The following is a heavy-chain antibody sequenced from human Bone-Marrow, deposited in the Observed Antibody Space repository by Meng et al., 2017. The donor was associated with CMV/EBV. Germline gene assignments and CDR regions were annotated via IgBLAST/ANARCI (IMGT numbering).Heavy chain of an antibody. CDR3: ARGIITIFGVVHDAFDI. Sequence: SETLSLTCVVYGGSFSGYYWSWIRQPPGKGLEWIGYIYYSGSTNYNPSLKSRVTISVDTSKNQFSLKLSSVTAADTAVYYCARGIITIFGVVHDAFDIWGQGTMVTASS. V-gene: IGHV4-59*01. D-gene: IGHD3-3*01. J-gene: IGHJ3*02. CDR2: IYYSGST. CDR1: GGSFSGYY.